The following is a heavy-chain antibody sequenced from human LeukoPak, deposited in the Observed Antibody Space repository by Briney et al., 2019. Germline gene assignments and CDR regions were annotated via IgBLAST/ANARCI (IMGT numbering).Heavy chain of an antibody. Sequence: GGSLRLSCAASGFTFSSYAMSWVRQAPGKGLEWVSAISGSGGSTYYADSVKGRFTISRDNSKNTLYLQMNSLRAEDTAAYYCAKVPYDSSGYSDHDYWGQGTLVTVSS. CDR2: ISGSGGST. D-gene: IGHD3-22*01. V-gene: IGHV3-23*01. CDR1: GFTFSSYA. CDR3: AKVPYDSSGYSDHDY. J-gene: IGHJ4*02.